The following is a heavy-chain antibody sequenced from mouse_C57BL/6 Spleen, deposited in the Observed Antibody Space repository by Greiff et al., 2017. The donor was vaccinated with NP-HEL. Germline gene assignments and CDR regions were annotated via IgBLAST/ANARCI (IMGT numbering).Heavy chain of an antibody. CDR1: GYTFTDYY. CDR3: ARGYYYGSSYGSY. V-gene: IGHV1-26*01. CDR2: INPNNGGT. Sequence: EVKLQQSGPELVKPGASVKISCKASGYTFTDYYMNWVKQSHGKSLEWIGDINPNNGGTSYKQKFKGKATLTVDKSSSTAYMELRSLTSEDSAVYYCARGYYYGSSYGSYWGQGTTLTVSS. J-gene: IGHJ2*01. D-gene: IGHD1-1*01.